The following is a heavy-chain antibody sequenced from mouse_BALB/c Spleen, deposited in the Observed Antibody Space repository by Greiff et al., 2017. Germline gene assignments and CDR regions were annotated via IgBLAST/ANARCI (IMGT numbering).Heavy chain of an antibody. J-gene: IGHJ3*01. Sequence: EVKLVESGGGLVKPGGSLKLSCAASGFTFSDYYMYWVRQTPEKRLEWVATISDGGSYTYYPDSVKGRFTISRDNAKNTLYLQMSSLRSEDTAMYYCARWGDYDEGLAYWGQGTLVTVSA. CDR3: ARWGDYDEGLAY. V-gene: IGHV5-4*02. CDR2: ISDGGSYT. D-gene: IGHD2-4*01. CDR1: GFTFSDYY.